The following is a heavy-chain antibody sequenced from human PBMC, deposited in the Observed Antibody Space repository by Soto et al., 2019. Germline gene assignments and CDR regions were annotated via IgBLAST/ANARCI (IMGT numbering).Heavy chain of an antibody. CDR2: IWYDGSNK. D-gene: IGHD2-15*01. CDR1: GFTFSSYG. J-gene: IGHJ4*02. Sequence: GGSLRLSCAASGFTFSSYGMHWVRQAPGKGLEWVAVIWYDGSNKYYADSVRGRFTISRDNSKNTLYLQMNSLRAEDTAVYYCARELSPPRSSPVVVVAATPVFDYWGRGTLVTVSS. V-gene: IGHV3-33*01. CDR3: ARELSPPRSSPVVVVAATPVFDY.